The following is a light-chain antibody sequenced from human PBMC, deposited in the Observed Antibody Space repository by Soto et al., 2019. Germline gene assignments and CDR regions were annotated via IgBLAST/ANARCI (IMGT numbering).Light chain of an antibody. V-gene: IGKV3-15*01. CDR1: QSVSSN. Sequence: EIVMTQSPATLSVSPGERATLSCRASQSVSSNLAWYRQKPGQAPRLLIYGASTRATGIPARFSGSGSGTEFTLTISSLQSEDFAVYYCQQYNDRWTFGQGTKVEIK. CDR2: GAS. J-gene: IGKJ1*01. CDR3: QQYNDRWT.